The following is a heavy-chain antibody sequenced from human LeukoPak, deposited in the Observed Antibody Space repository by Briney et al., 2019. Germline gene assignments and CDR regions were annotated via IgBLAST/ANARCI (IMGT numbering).Heavy chain of an antibody. CDR1: GFTFSSYS. Sequence: GGSLRLSCVVSGFTFSSYSMNWARQAPGKGLEWISYISSSSTTIYYADSVKGRFTISRDNAKNSLYLQMNSLRDEDTAVYYCARDLYFWGQGTLVTVSS. D-gene: IGHD2-15*01. CDR3: ARDLYF. J-gene: IGHJ4*02. CDR2: ISSSSTTI. V-gene: IGHV3-48*02.